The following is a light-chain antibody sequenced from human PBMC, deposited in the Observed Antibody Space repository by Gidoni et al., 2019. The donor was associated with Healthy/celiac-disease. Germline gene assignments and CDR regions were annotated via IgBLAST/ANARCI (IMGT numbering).Light chain of an antibody. CDR1: QDISNY. CDR3: QQYDNLPLT. CDR2: DAS. V-gene: IGKV1-33*01. Sequence: DIQMTQYPSSLSASVGDRLTITCQASQDISNYLNWYQQKPGKAPKLLIYDASNLETGVPSRFSGSGSGTDFTFTISSLQPEDIATYYCQQYDNLPLTFGGGTKVEIK. J-gene: IGKJ4*01.